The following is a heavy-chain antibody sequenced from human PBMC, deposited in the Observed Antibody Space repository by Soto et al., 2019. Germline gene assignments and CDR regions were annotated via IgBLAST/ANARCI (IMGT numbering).Heavy chain of an antibody. CDR3: VRASMPKAHFDS. CDR1: GGSIRGYY. D-gene: IGHD2-2*01. CDR2: MHTSGST. J-gene: IGHJ4*02. V-gene: IGHV4-4*07. Sequence: SETLSLTCTVSGGSIRGYYWSWIRQSAGMGLEWIGRMHTSGSTDYNPSLKSRVTFSVDMSKNQISLKLTSVTAADTALYYCVRASMPKAHFDSWGQGTPVTVSS.